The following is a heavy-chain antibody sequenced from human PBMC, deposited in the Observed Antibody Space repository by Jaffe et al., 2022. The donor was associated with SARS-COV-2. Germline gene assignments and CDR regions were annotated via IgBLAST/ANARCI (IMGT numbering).Heavy chain of an antibody. D-gene: IGHD1-7*01. CDR1: GFTFSSHG. CDR3: AKPFWNSPDWGWLDP. J-gene: IGHJ5*02. CDR2: ISDSGGST. Sequence: EVQLLQSGGGLVQPGGSLRLSCEASGFTFSSHGMNWVRQAPGKGLEWVSGISDSGGSTYYADSVKGRFTISRDNSKNTLYLQMNSLRAEDTAVYYCAKPFWNSPDWGWLDPWGQGTPVTVSS. V-gene: IGHV3-23*01.